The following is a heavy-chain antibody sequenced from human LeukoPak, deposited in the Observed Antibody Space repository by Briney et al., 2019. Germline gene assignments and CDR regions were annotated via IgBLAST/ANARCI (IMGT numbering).Heavy chain of an antibody. CDR3: ARERTYYYDSSGRL. CDR1: GGSISSSSYY. CDR2: IYYSGST. Sequence: PSETLSLTCTVSGGSISSSSYYWGWIRQPPGKGLEWIGSIYYSGSTYYNPSLKSRVTISVDTSKNQFSLKLSSVTAADTAVYYCARERTYYYDSSGRLWGQGTLVTVSS. D-gene: IGHD3-22*01. J-gene: IGHJ4*02. V-gene: IGHV4-39*02.